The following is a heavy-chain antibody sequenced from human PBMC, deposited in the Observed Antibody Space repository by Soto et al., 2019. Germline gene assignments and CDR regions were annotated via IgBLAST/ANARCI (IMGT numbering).Heavy chain of an antibody. D-gene: IGHD4-17*01. J-gene: IGHJ4*02. CDR3: VSQRTTVPTQAYFDY. V-gene: IGHV4-39*01. CDR2: VYYRGGS. CDR1: GGSVTNSSYY. Sequence: SETLSLTCTVSGGSVTNSSYYWGWIRQSPGKGLEWIGSVYYRGGSDSKSSVKSRVTISVDTSKNRISLSFHSVTASDPAVYFCVSQRTTVPTQAYFDYWGPGALVTVSS.